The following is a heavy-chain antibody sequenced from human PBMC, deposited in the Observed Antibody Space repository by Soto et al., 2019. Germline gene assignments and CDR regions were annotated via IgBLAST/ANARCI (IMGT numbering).Heavy chain of an antibody. CDR3: ARDLEVVPPASEPYGMDV. V-gene: IGHV4-30-4*01. J-gene: IGHJ6*02. CDR1: GGSISSGDYY. D-gene: IGHD2-15*01. CDR2: IYYSGST. Sequence: SETLSLTCTVSGGSISSGDYYWSWIRQPPGKGLEWIGYIYYSGSTYYNPSLKSRVTISVDTSKNQFSLKLSSVTAADTAVYYCARDLEVVPPASEPYGMDVWGQGTTVTVSS.